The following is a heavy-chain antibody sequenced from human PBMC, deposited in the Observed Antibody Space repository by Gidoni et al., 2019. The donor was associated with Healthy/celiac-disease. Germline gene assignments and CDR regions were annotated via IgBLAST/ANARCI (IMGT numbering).Heavy chain of an antibody. J-gene: IGHJ4*02. CDR2: ISSSSSYI. V-gene: IGHV3-21*01. CDR1: GFTFSSYS. Sequence: EVQLVESGGGLVKPGGSLRLSCAASGFTFSSYSMNWVRQAPGKGLEWVSSISSSSSYIYYADSVKGRFTISRDNAKNSLYLQMNSLRAEDTAVYYCASEGGVAGTLVDYWGQGTLVTVSS. D-gene: IGHD6-19*01. CDR3: ASEGGVAGTLVDY.